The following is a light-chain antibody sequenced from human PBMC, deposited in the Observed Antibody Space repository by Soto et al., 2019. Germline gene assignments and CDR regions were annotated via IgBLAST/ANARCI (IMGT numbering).Light chain of an antibody. CDR1: QGISNW. J-gene: IGKJ1*01. CDR2: AAS. CDR3: QQANSFPPWT. V-gene: IGKV1-12*01. Sequence: DLQMTLSPSSVSASVGDRVTITCRASQGISNWLAWYQQKPGKAPKLLIYAASSLQSGVPSRFSGSGSGTDFTLTISSLQPEDFATYYCQQANSFPPWTFGQGTKVKIK.